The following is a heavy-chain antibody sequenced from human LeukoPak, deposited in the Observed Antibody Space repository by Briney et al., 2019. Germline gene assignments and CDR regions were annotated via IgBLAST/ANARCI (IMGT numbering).Heavy chain of an antibody. V-gene: IGHV5-51*01. Sequence: GESLKISCKGSGYRFSTYWIGWVRQMPGKGLDWIGIVYPGDSDTRYSPSFKGQVTISVDKSISTAFLQWTSLKASDTAMFYCVRQGPTRSTSWGLGYWGQGTLVTVSS. J-gene: IGHJ4*02. CDR3: VRQGPTRSTSWGLGY. CDR1: GYRFSTYW. D-gene: IGHD2-2*01. CDR2: VYPGDSDT.